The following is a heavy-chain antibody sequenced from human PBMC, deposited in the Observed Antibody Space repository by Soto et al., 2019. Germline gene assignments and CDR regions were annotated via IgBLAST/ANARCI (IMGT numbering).Heavy chain of an antibody. CDR2: IYHSGST. CDR1: GGSISSGGYS. V-gene: IGHV4-30-2*01. Sequence: SETLSLTCAVSGGSISSGGYSWSWIRQPPGKGLEWIGYIYHSGSTYYNPSLKSRVTISVDRSKNQFSLQLNSVTPEDTAVYYCARLGGSGSYWGGTYYYGMDVWGQGTTVTVSS. J-gene: IGHJ6*02. D-gene: IGHD1-26*01. CDR3: ARLGGSGSYWGGTYYYGMDV.